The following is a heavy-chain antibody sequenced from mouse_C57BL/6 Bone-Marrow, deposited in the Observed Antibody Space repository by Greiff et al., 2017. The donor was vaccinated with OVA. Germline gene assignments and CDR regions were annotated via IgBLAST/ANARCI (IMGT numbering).Heavy chain of an antibody. J-gene: IGHJ3*01. D-gene: IGHD1-1*01. CDR3: TRRDRYYGSSFAWFAY. CDR1: GFTFSDAW. CDR2: IRNKANNHAT. V-gene: IGHV6-6*01. Sequence: DVMLVESGGGLVQPGGSMKLSCAASGFTFSDAWMDWVRQSPEKGLEWVAEIRNKANNHATYYAESVKGRFTISRDDSKSSVYLQMNSLRAEDTGIYYCTRRDRYYGSSFAWFAYWGQGTLVTVSA.